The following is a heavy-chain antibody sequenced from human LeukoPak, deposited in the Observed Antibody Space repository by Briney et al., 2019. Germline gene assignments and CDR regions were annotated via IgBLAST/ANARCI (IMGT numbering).Heavy chain of an antibody. J-gene: IGHJ4*02. Sequence: GGSLKLSCAASGFTFSGSAMHWVRQASGKGLEWVGRIRSRANNHATGYGVSVKGRFTIFRDDSKNTAYLQMNSLKIEDTAVYYCVRQGGDYWGQGTLVTVSS. V-gene: IGHV3-73*01. CDR3: VRQGGDY. CDR1: GFTFSGSA. D-gene: IGHD3-16*01. CDR2: IRSRANNHAT.